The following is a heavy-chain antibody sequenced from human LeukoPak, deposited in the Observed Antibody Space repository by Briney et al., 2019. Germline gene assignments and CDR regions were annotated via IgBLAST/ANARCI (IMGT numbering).Heavy chain of an antibody. D-gene: IGHD3-22*01. J-gene: IGHJ4*02. CDR3: ARLPTFYYDSSGYHYDY. Sequence: EGSLRLSCVASGFTFNNYAMSWVRQAPGRGLEWASSTAGSGISKDYADSVKGRFTISKDKSKNTLYLQMDNLRAEDTGVYFCARLPTFYYDSSGYHYDYWGQGTLVTVSS. CDR1: GFTFNNYA. CDR2: TAGSGISK. V-gene: IGHV3-23*01.